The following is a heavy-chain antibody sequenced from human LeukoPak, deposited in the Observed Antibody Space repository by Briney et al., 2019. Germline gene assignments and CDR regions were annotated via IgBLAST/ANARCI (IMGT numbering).Heavy chain of an antibody. J-gene: IGHJ4*02. V-gene: IGHV4-61*02. D-gene: IGHD3-22*01. Sequence: PSETLSLTCTVSGGSISSGSYYWSWIRQPAGKGLEWIGRIYTSGSTNYNPSLKSRVTISVDTSKNQFSLKLSSVTAADTAVYYCARGVSYDSSGYYLSALIDYWGQGTLVTVSS. CDR3: ARGVSYDSSGYYLSALIDY. CDR2: IYTSGST. CDR1: GGSISSGSYY.